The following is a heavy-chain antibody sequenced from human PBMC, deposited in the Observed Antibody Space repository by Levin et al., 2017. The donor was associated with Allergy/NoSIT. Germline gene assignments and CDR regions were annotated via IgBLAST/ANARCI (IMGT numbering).Heavy chain of an antibody. CDR2: IKQDGSEK. Sequence: PGGSLRLSCAASGFTFSSYWMSWVRQAPGKGLEWVANIKQDGSEKYYVDSVKGRFTISRDNAKNSLYLQMNSLRAEDTAVYYCASGLASLPPYDSTDYWGQGTLVTVSS. CDR1: GFTFSSYW. V-gene: IGHV3-7*01. CDR3: ASGLASLPPYDSTDY. J-gene: IGHJ4*02. D-gene: IGHD3-22*01.